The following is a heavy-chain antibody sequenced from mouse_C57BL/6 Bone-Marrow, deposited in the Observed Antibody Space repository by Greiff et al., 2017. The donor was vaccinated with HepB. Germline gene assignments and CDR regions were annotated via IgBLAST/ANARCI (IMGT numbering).Heavy chain of an antibody. Sequence: VQLQQPGAELVMPGASVKLSCKASGYTFTSYWMHWVKQRPGQGLEWIGEIDPSDSYTNYNQKFKGKSTLTVDKSSSTAYMQLSSLTSEDSAVYYCARSREGIFAYWGQGTLVTVSA. CDR1: GYTFTSYW. CDR3: ARSREGIFAY. CDR2: IDPSDSYT. J-gene: IGHJ3*01. V-gene: IGHV1-69*01.